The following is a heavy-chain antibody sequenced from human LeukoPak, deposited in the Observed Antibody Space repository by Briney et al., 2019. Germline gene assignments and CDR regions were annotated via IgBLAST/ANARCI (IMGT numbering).Heavy chain of an antibody. CDR3: VRLQAVTGNFDY. CDR2: INYSGDT. D-gene: IGHD1-20*01. CDR1: GGSIGSSSYY. Sequence: PSETLSLTCTISGGSIGSSSYYWGWIRQPPGQGLEWIETINYSGDTYYNPSLKSRVTISVDSSRNQFPLKLSSVTAADTAVYYCVRLQAVTGNFDYWGQGALVTVSS. V-gene: IGHV4-39*06. J-gene: IGHJ4*02.